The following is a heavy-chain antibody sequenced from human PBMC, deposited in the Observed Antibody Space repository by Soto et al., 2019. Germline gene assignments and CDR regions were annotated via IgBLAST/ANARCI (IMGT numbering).Heavy chain of an antibody. J-gene: IGHJ4*02. V-gene: IGHV4-59*01. Sequence: PSETLSRTCTVSGGSISSYYWSWIRQPPGKGLEWIGYIYYSGSTNYNPSPKSRVTISVDTSKNQFSLKLSSVTAADTAVYYCARGLYYYDSSGPFYYWGQGTLVTVSS. D-gene: IGHD3-22*01. CDR1: GGSISSYY. CDR2: IYYSGST. CDR3: ARGLYYYDSSGPFYY.